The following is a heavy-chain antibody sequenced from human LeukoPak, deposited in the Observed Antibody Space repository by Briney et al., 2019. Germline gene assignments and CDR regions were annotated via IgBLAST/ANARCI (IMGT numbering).Heavy chain of an antibody. J-gene: IGHJ4*02. CDR3: ARGGYYDILTGYLRNYYFDY. D-gene: IGHD3-9*01. V-gene: IGHV4-34*01. CDR2: INRSGST. Sequence: SETLSLTCAVYGGSFSGYYWSWIRQPPGKGLEWIGEINRSGSTNYNPSLKSRVTISVDTSKNQFSLKLSSVTAADTAVYYCARGGYYDILTGYLRNYYFDYWGQGTLVTVSS. CDR1: GGSFSGYY.